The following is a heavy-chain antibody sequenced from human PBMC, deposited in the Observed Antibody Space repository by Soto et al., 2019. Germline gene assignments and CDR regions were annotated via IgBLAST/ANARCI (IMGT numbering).Heavy chain of an antibody. CDR3: ARDDKRGYDFGY. Sequence: EVQLVESGGGWFRLGGSLRLSCLALGSTFTFYRINWVGQAPGRGLEWVASINGDSSYIFYADSLRGRFTISRDNARNSVYLQMHSLRADDSAVYYCARDDKRGYDFGYWGQGTLVTVSS. D-gene: IGHD5-12*01. J-gene: IGHJ4*02. CDR1: GSTFTFYR. CDR2: INGDSSYI. V-gene: IGHV3-21*01.